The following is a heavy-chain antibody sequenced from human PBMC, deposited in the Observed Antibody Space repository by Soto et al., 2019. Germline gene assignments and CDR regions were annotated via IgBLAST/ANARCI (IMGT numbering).Heavy chain of an antibody. CDR2: IYYSGST. D-gene: IGHD3-16*01. J-gene: IGHJ5*02. V-gene: IGHV4-31*03. CDR1: GGSISSGGYY. Sequence: LSLTCTVSGGSISSGGYYWSWIRQHPGKGLEWIGYIYYSGSTYYNPSLKSRVTISVDTSKNQFSLKLSSVTAADTAVYYCARAPIRERNWFDPWGQGTLVTVSS. CDR3: ARAPIRERNWFDP.